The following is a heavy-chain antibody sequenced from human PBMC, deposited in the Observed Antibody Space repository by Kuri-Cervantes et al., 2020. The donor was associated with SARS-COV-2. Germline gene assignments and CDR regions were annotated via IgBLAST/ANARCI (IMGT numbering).Heavy chain of an antibody. J-gene: IGHJ4*02. CDR2: IYHSGST. V-gene: IGHV4-39*01. Sequence: LETLSLTCTVSGGSISSSSYYWGWIRQPPGKGLEWIGSIYHSGSTYYNPSLKSRVTISVDTSKNQFSLKLSSVTAADTAVYYCARHSSGWGGYYFDYWGQGTLVTVSS. D-gene: IGHD6-19*01. CDR1: GGSISSSSYY. CDR3: ARHSSGWGGYYFDY.